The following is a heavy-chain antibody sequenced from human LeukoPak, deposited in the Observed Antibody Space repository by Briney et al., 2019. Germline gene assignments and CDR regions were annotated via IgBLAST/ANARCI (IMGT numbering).Heavy chain of an antibody. CDR1: GGSFSGYY. V-gene: IGHV4-34*01. CDR3: ARGGYNIDWMKDAPDN. D-gene: IGHD3-9*01. CDR2: INHLGNT. Sequence: SETLSLTCGVYGGSFSGYYYNWIRQSPRKGLEWIAEINHLGNTNYNPSLKSRVAISIDTSKSQFSLRLSSVTAADTAVYYCARGGYNIDWMKDAPDNWGQGTLVTVSS. J-gene: IGHJ4*02.